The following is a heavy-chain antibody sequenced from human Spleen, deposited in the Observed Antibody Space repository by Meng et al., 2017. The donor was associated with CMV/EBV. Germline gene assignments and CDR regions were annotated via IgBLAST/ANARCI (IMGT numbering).Heavy chain of an antibody. CDR3: ARAVYSSGWYDG. CDR1: GGTFSSYA. Sequence: SVKVSCKVSGGTFSSYAISWVRQAPGQGLEWMGGIIPILGIANYAQKFQGRVTITADKSTSTAYMELSSLRSEDTAVYYCARAVYSSGWYDGWGQGTLVTVSS. D-gene: IGHD6-19*01. J-gene: IGHJ4*02. V-gene: IGHV1-69*10. CDR2: IIPILGIA.